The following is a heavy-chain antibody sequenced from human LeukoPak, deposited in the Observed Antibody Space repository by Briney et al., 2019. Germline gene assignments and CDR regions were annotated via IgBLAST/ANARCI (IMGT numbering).Heavy chain of an antibody. CDR1: GFTFSDYY. D-gene: IGHD3-9*01. CDR2: ISSSSSYT. CDR3: ARDRLYYDILTGYSGHDAFDI. J-gene: IGHJ3*02. Sequence: PGGSLRLSCAASGFTFSDYYMSWIRQAPGKGLEWVSYISSSSSYTNYADSVKGRFTISRDNAKNSLYLQMNSLRAEDTAVYYCARDRLYYDILTGYSGHDAFDIWGQGTMVTVSS. V-gene: IGHV3-11*05.